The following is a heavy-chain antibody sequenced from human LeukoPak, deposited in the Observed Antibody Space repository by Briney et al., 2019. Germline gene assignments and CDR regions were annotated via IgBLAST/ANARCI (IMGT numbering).Heavy chain of an antibody. CDR1: GFTFDDYS. Sequence: SLRLSCAASGFTFDDYSMHWVRQAPGKGLEWVSGISWNSGSAGYADSVKGRFTISRDSAKNSLYLQMNSLGTEDTALYYCAKDRTYSAYAALDYWGQETLVTVSS. CDR2: ISWNSGSA. CDR3: AKDRTYSAYAALDY. V-gene: IGHV3-9*01. D-gene: IGHD5-12*01. J-gene: IGHJ4*02.